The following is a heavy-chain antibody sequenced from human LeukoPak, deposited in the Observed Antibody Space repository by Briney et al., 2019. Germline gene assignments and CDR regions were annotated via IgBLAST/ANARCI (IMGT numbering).Heavy chain of an antibody. Sequence: ASVKVSCKASGYTFTSYYMHGVRPAPGQGLEWMGIINPSGGSTSYAQKFQGRVAMTRDTSTSTVYMELSSLRSEDTAVYYCATNNWNLYSYGMDVWGQGTTVTVSS. D-gene: IGHD1-20*01. V-gene: IGHV1-46*01. CDR3: ATNNWNLYSYGMDV. CDR2: INPSGGST. J-gene: IGHJ6*02. CDR1: GYTFTSYY.